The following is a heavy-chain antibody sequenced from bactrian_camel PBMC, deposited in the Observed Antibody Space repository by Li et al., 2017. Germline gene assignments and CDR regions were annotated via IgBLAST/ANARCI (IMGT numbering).Heavy chain of an antibody. D-gene: IGHD1*01. CDR3: AACWYPCEVDDSENEYRW. Sequence: VESGGGSVQAGGSLTLACVVSIDHFIEYCVAWFRQTPGKERQGIAAIRHRDGRSYYADSVQGRFTISRDNAKEMLYLQMNNLKPEDTAMYFCAACWYPCEVDDSENEYRWWGQGTQVTVS. J-gene: IGHJ4*01. CDR1: IDHFIEYC. CDR2: IRHRDGRS. V-gene: IGHV3S59*01.